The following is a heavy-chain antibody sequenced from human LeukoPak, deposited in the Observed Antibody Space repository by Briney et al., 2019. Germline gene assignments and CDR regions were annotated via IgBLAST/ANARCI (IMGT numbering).Heavy chain of an antibody. CDR3: ARSSGSYGGPYDY. D-gene: IGHD1-26*01. CDR2: INSDGSEG. V-gene: IGHV3-7*03. CDR1: GFTFSGFW. J-gene: IGHJ4*02. Sequence: GGSLRLSCAVSGFTFSGFWMSWSRQAPGKGLEWVASINSDGSEGYYADVVKGRFTISRDNAKNSLYLQINSLRAEDTAVYYCARSSGSYGGPYDYWGQGTLVTVSS.